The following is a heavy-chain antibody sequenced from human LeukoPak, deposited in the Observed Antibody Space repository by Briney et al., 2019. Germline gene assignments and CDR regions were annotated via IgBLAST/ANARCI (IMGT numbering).Heavy chain of an antibody. Sequence: SETLSLTCTVSGGSISSGDYYWSWIRQPPGKGLEWIGYIYYSGSTYYNPSLKSRVTISVDTSKNQFSLKLSSVIAADTAVYYCAREQNTLRVGEKGYFDYWGQGTLVTVSS. CDR2: IYYSGST. J-gene: IGHJ4*02. CDR3: AREQNTLRVGEKGYFDY. D-gene: IGHD3-16*01. CDR1: GGSISSGDYY. V-gene: IGHV4-30-4*01.